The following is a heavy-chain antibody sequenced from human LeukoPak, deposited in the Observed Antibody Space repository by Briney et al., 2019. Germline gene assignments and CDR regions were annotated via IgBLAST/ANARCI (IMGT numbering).Heavy chain of an antibody. CDR3: ARHGSRTWGRVNWFDP. Sequence: GESLKISCKGSGYSFATYWIGWVRQMPGKGLEWMGIIYPGDSDTRYSPSFQGQVTISADKSISTAYLQWSSLKASDTAMYYCARHGSRTWGRVNWFDPWGQGTLVTVSS. V-gene: IGHV5-51*01. J-gene: IGHJ5*02. CDR2: IYPGDSDT. CDR1: GYSFATYW. D-gene: IGHD7-27*01.